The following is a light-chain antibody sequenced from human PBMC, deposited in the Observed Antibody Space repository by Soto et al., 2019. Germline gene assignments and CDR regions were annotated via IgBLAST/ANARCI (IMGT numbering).Light chain of an antibody. J-gene: IGKJ5*01. Sequence: DIQMTQSPSTLSGSVGDRVTITCRASQTISSWLAWYQQKPGKAPKLLIYKASTLKSGVQSRFSGSGSGTEFTLTIGGLQPDDFATYYCQQFNSYPITFGQGTRLEIK. CDR3: QQFNSYPIT. CDR2: KAS. CDR1: QTISSW. V-gene: IGKV1-5*03.